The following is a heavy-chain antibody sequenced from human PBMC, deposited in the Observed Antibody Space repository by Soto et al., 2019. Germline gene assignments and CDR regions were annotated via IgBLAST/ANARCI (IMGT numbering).Heavy chain of an antibody. V-gene: IGHV4-34*01. J-gene: IGHJ4*02. CDR2: INHSGST. D-gene: IGHD3-9*01. Sequence: SETLSLTCAVYGGSFSGYYWSWIRQPPGKGLEWIGEINHSGSTNYNPSLKSRVTISVDTSKNQFSLKLSSVTAADTAVYYCASYDILTGYYNDYWGQGTLVTVSS. CDR3: ASYDILTGYYNDY. CDR1: GGSFSGYY.